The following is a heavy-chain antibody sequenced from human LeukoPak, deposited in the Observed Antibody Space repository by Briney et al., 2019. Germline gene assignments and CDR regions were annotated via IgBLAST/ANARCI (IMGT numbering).Heavy chain of an antibody. CDR2: INHSGST. CDR3: ARRLIRYGSGSYYNY. D-gene: IGHD3-10*01. J-gene: IGHJ4*02. Sequence: SETLSLTCAVYGGSFSGYYWSWIRQPPGKGLEWIGEINHSGSTNYSPSLKSRVTISVDTSKNQFSLKLSSVTAADTAVYYCARRLIRYGSGSYYNYWGQGTLVTVSS. V-gene: IGHV4-34*01. CDR1: GGSFSGYY.